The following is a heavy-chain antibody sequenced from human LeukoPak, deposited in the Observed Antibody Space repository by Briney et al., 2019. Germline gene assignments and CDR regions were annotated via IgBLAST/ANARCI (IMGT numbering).Heavy chain of an antibody. CDR3: AKDIFSGGYSAYYYCGMDV. CDR2: ISGSGGST. J-gene: IGHJ6*02. Sequence: GGSLRLSCAASGFTFSSYAMRWVRQAPGGGLEWVSAISGSGGSTYYADSVKGRFTISRDNSKNTLYLQMNSLRAEDTAVDYCAKDIFSGGYSAYYYCGMDVWGQGTTVTVSS. D-gene: IGHD1-26*01. V-gene: IGHV3-23*01. CDR1: GFTFSSYA.